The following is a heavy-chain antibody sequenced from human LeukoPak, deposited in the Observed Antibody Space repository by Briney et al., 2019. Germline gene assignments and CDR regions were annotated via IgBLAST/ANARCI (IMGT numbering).Heavy chain of an antibody. CDR1: GFTFSSYG. CDR3: AKDVTYYFGSGSNPNWFDP. Sequence: GGSLRLSCAASGFTFSSYGMHWVRQAPGKGLEWVAVISYDGSNKYYADSVKGRFTISRDNSKNTLYLQMNSLRAEDTAVYYCAKDVTYYFGSGSNPNWFDPWGQGTLVTVSS. CDR2: ISYDGSNK. V-gene: IGHV3-30*18. J-gene: IGHJ5*02. D-gene: IGHD3-10*01.